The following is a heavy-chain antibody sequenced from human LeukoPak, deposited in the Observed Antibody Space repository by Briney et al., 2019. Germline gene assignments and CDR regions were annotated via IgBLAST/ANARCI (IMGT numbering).Heavy chain of an antibody. Sequence: SETLSLTCTVSGGSINTYYWSWIRQPAGKGLEWIGRIYTSGSTNYNPSLKSRVTISVDTSKNQFSLKLSSVTAADTAVYYCARDLGITGTTPWFDPWGQGTLVTVSS. CDR1: GGSINTYY. J-gene: IGHJ5*02. V-gene: IGHV4-4*07. D-gene: IGHD1-7*01. CDR3: ARDLGITGTTPWFDP. CDR2: IYTSGST.